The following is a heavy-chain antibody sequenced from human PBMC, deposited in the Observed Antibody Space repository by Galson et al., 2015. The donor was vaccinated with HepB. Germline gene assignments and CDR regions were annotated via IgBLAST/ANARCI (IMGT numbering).Heavy chain of an antibody. J-gene: IGHJ6*02. Sequence: SLRLSCAGSGFTLSAYSMNWVRQAPGRGPEWVSTITSGPSNIYYADSMNGRFTISRDSAKNSLYLQLRSLRAEDTAVYYCTRGSPRGWDWYYGMDVWGQGTTVTVSS. V-gene: IGHV3-21*01. D-gene: IGHD3/OR15-3a*01. CDR1: GFTLSAYS. CDR2: ITSGPSNI. CDR3: TRGSPRGWDWYYGMDV.